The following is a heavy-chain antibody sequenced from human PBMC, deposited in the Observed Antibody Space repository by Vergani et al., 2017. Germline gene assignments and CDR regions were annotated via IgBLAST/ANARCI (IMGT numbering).Heavy chain of an antibody. Sequence: QVQLVQSGAEVKKPGASVKVSCKASGYTFTDYFMHLVRQAPGQGPEWMGWINPNSGGTNYAQKFQGRVTMTRDTSISTAYMELSNLRSDDTAVYYCARVGTSSNRDYFDYWGQGTLVTVSS. V-gene: IGHV1-2*02. CDR1: GYTFTDYF. CDR3: ARVGTSSNRDYFDY. D-gene: IGHD2-2*01. CDR2: INPNSGGT. J-gene: IGHJ4*02.